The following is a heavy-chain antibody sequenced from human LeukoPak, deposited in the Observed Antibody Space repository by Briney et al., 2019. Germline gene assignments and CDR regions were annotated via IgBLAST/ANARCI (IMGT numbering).Heavy chain of an antibody. Sequence: GGSLRLSCAASGFTFSSYAMSWVRQAPGKGLEWVSGISGSGGSTYYAESVKGRFTISRDNSKNTLYLQMNSLRAEDTAVYYCAKEELYYYDSSGYSNWGQGTLVTVSS. D-gene: IGHD3-22*01. CDR1: GFTFSSYA. CDR2: ISGSGGST. CDR3: AKEELYYYDSSGYSN. V-gene: IGHV3-23*01. J-gene: IGHJ4*02.